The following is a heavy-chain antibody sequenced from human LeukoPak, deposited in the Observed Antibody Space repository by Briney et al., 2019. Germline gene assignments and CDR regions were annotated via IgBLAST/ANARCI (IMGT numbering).Heavy chain of an antibody. CDR3: ARTRRGVIINY. V-gene: IGHV3-74*01. CDR1: GFTFSSYW. Sequence: GGSLRLSCAASGFTFSSYWMHWVRQGPGKGLVWVSRINSDGSSTSYADSVKGRFTISRDNAKNTLCLQMNSLRAEDTAVYYCARTRRGVIINYWGQGTRVTVSS. J-gene: IGHJ4*02. D-gene: IGHD3-10*01. CDR2: INSDGSST.